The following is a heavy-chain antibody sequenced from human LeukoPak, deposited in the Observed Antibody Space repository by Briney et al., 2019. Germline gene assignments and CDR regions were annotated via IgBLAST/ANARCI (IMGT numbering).Heavy chain of an antibody. CDR1: GYSISSGYF. CDR3: ARVVASTSIDF. J-gene: IGHJ4*02. V-gene: IGHV4-38-2*02. Sequence: PSETLSLTCTVSGYSISSGYFWGWIRQPPGKGLEWIGSISPGGSTYFNPSLKNRVILSVDTSKNQFSLKLGSVTAADTAIYYCARVVASTSIDFWGQGTLVTVSS. D-gene: IGHD2-15*01. CDR2: ISPGGST.